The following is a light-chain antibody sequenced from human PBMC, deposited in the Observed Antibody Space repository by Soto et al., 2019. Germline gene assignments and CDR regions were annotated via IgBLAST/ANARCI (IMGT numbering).Light chain of an antibody. Sequence: SSELTQPASVSVAPGQTARITCGGNNIGSKSVHWYQQKPRQAPVLVVYDDTDRPSGGPDRFSGSNSGNTATLTISRVEAGDEADYYCQVWDSSSDHVVFGGGTKVTVL. CDR1: NIGSKS. CDR2: DDT. CDR3: QVWDSSSDHVV. J-gene: IGLJ2*01. V-gene: IGLV3-21*02.